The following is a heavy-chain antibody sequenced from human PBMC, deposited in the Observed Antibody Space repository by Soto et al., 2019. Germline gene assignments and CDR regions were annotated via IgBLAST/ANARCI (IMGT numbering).Heavy chain of an antibody. CDR1: GYTFTSYG. CDR2: ISAYNGNT. D-gene: IGHD6-13*01. J-gene: IGHJ6*02. V-gene: IGHV1-18*01. Sequence: ASVKVSWKASGYTFTSYGISWVRQAPGQGLEWMGWISAYNGNTNYAQKLQGRVTMTTDTSTSTAYMELRSLRSDDTAVYYCARDLFEGSSWYIVGYYYGMDVWGQGTTVTVSS. CDR3: ARDLFEGSSWYIVGYYYGMDV.